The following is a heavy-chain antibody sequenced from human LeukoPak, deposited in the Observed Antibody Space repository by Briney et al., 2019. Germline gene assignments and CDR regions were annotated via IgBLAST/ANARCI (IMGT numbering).Heavy chain of an antibody. CDR1: GFTFSSYG. J-gene: IGHJ4*02. CDR2: IRYDGSDE. V-gene: IGHV3-30*02. CDR3: AKGYSSSWYGGIIDY. Sequence: GGSLRLSCAASGFTFSSYGIHWVRQAPGKGLEGVAFIRYDGSDEYYADSVKGRFTISRDNSKNTLYLQMNSLRPEDTAVYYCAKGYSSSWYGGIIDYWGQGTLLTVSS. D-gene: IGHD6-13*01.